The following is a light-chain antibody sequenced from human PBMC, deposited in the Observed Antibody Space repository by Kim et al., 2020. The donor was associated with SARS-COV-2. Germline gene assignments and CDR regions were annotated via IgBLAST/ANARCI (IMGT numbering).Light chain of an antibody. CDR1: QGVNTY. J-gene: IGKJ5*01. CDR3: QQRDNWPPT. Sequence: LCTGERAPRSCRASQGVNTYIAGYQQKPGKAPRLLISGASNRATGIPARFRGSGSGTDFTVTISTLGPEDFAVYYCQQRDNWPPTFGHGTRLEIK. CDR2: GAS. V-gene: IGKV3-11*01.